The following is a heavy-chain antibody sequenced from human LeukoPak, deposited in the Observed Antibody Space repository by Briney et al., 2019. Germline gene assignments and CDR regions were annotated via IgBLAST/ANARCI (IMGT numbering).Heavy chain of an antibody. J-gene: IGHJ5*02. CDR2: ISWNSGSI. V-gene: IGHV3-9*01. D-gene: IGHD6-6*01. CDR1: GFTFDDYA. CDR3: AKGTIAARRGDWFDP. Sequence: GGSLRLSCAASGFTFDDYAMHWVRQAPGKGLEWVSGISWNSGSIGYADSVKGRFTISRDNAKNSLYLQMNSLRAEDTALYYCAKGTIAARRGDWFDPWGQGTLVTVSS.